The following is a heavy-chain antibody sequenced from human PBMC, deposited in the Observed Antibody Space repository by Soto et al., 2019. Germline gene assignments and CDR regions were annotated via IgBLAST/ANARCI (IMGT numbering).Heavy chain of an antibody. J-gene: IGHJ4*02. D-gene: IGHD3-3*01. CDR3: ANSVLTIFGVVSIDRY. V-gene: IGHV3-23*01. Sequence: EVQLLESGGGLVQPGGSLRLSCAASGFTFSSYAMSWVRQAPGKGLEWVSAISGSGGSTYYADSVKGRFTISRDNSKNTLYLQMNSLRAEDTAVYYCANSVLTIFGVVSIDRYLGQGTLVTVSS. CDR2: ISGSGGST. CDR1: GFTFSSYA.